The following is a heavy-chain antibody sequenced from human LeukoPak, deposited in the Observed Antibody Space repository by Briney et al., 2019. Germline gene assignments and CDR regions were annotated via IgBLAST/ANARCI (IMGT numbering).Heavy chain of an antibody. J-gene: IGHJ5*02. D-gene: IGHD6-19*01. CDR2: ISGRGGST. CDR3: AREPFSSGWGNWFDP. Sequence: GGSLRLSCAASGFTFSTYGITWVRQAPGKGLEWVSTISGRGGSTYYADSVKGRFTISRDNSNNTPCLQMNSLRAEDTAIYYCAREPFSSGWGNWFDPWGQGTLVTVSS. CDR1: GFTFSTYG. V-gene: IGHV3-23*01.